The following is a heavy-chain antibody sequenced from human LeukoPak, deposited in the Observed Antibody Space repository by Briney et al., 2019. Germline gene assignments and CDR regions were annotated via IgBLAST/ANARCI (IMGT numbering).Heavy chain of an antibody. Sequence: PGGSLRLSCAASGFTFSSYAMSWVRQAPGKGLEWVSAISGSGGSTYYADSVKGRFTISRDNSKNTLYLQMNSLRVEDTAVYYCASRLVVVIQYYWGQGTLVTVSS. D-gene: IGHD3-22*01. J-gene: IGHJ4*02. CDR1: GFTFSSYA. CDR2: ISGSGGST. CDR3: ASRLVVVIQYY. V-gene: IGHV3-23*01.